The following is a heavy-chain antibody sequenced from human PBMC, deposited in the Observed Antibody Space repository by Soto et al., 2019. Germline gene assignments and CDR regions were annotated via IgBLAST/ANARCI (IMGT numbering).Heavy chain of an antibody. CDR2: ISDSGGTV. CDR3: ARDLLHYDFWSGYSAYFYYGMDV. D-gene: IGHD3-3*01. Sequence: GGSLRLSCAASGFTFSSYEMNWVRQAPGQGLEWVSYISDSGGTVYYADSVKGGFTASRENAQNSVYLQRNSLRTEDTAVYYCARDLLHYDFWSGYSAYFYYGMDVWGPGTTVTVSS. CDR1: GFTFSSYE. V-gene: IGHV3-48*03. J-gene: IGHJ6*02.